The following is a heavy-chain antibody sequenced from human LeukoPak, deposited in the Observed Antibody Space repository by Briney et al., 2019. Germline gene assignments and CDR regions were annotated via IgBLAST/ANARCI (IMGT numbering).Heavy chain of an antibody. Sequence: GGSLRLSCAASGFTFSSYWMHWVRQAPGTGLVWVSRINSDGSSTTYADSVKGRFTISRDNAKNTLYLQMNSLRAEDTAVYYCARDLILADNGGSSAHDYWGQGTLVTVSS. J-gene: IGHJ4*02. V-gene: IGHV3-74*01. CDR3: ARDLILADNGGSSAHDY. CDR2: INSDGSST. D-gene: IGHD2-15*01. CDR1: GFTFSSYW.